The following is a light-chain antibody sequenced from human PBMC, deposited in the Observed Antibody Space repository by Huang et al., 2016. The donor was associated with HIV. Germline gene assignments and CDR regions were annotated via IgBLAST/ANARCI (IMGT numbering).Light chain of an antibody. CDR2: EAS. CDR1: QGIGNR. CDR3: QQYHEWPRT. Sequence: PGERATLSCRTSQGIGNRLAWYQLKPGQAPRLLIYEASTRASDIPARFSGGGSERDFTLTISGLQSEDSAVYYCQQYHEWPRTFGQGTKVEIK. J-gene: IGKJ2*01. V-gene: IGKV3-15*01.